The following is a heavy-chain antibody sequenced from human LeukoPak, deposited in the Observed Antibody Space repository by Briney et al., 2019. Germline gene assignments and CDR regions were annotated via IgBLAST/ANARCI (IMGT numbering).Heavy chain of an antibody. Sequence: SETLSLTYTVSGYSINIGYYWGWIRQPPGKGLEWIGGFWRSASSNYNPSLKSRVTISVYTSKNQFSLKLTSVTAADTAIYYCVTSPHDYGYHNWFDPWGQGTLVTVSS. D-gene: IGHD3-16*01. J-gene: IGHJ5*02. V-gene: IGHV4-38-2*02. CDR1: GYSINIGYY. CDR3: VTSPHDYGYHNWFDP. CDR2: FWRSASS.